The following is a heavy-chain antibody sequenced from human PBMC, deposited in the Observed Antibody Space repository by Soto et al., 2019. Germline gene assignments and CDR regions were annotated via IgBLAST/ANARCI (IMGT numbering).Heavy chain of an antibody. Sequence: SETLSLTCTVSGGSISSSSYDWGWILQAPGKGLEGIGSIYYSGSTYHNPSLKSRVTISLDTSKNQFSLKLRSVTAADTAVYYCARLQYQLLPYNWFDPWGPGTPVPVSS. V-gene: IGHV4-39*01. J-gene: IGHJ5*02. CDR1: GGSISSSSYD. CDR3: ARLQYQLLPYNWFDP. CDR2: IYYSGST. D-gene: IGHD2-2*01.